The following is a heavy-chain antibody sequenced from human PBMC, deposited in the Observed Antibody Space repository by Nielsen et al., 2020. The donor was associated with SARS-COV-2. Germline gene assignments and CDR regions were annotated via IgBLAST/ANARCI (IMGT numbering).Heavy chain of an antibody. Sequence: GESLKISCAASGFIFSTYAMNWVRQAPGKGREWGSGNTGRGGRTHSADSVEGRFTISRDNPKHTLYLQMNSLRAEDTAVYYCAKAFRSSDWVRAATDFWGQGTLVTVSS. V-gene: IGHV3-23*01. CDR2: NTGRGGRT. CDR3: AKAFRSSDWVRAATDF. CDR1: GFIFSTYA. D-gene: IGHD6-25*01. J-gene: IGHJ4*02.